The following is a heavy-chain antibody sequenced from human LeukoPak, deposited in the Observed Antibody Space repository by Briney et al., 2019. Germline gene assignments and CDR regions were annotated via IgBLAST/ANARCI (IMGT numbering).Heavy chain of an antibody. CDR1: GLTFSNYN. J-gene: IGHJ4*02. V-gene: IGHV3-48*02. CDR3: ARRFDS. Sequence: GGSLRLSCAASGLTFSNYNMNWVRQAPGKGLEWVSHITSSSTIYYADSLKGRFAISRDNAKNSLYLQMNSLRDEDTAVYYCARRFDSWGQGTLVTVSP. CDR2: ITSSSTI.